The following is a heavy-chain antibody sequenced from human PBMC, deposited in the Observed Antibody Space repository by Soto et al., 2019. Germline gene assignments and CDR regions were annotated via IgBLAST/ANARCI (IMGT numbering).Heavy chain of an antibody. V-gene: IGHV4-59*08. CDR2: IHYSWST. CDR3: ARHSTGLDV. D-gene: IGHD3-9*01. CDR1: GGSISSYY. J-gene: IGHJ6*04. Sequence: QVQLQESGPGLVKPSETLSLTCTASGGSISSYYWSWLRQPPGKGLEWFGYIHYSWSTHYNRSLKSRVTISLDTSKNQFSLKLTSVTAADSAVYYCARHSTGLDVWGKGTTVTVSS.